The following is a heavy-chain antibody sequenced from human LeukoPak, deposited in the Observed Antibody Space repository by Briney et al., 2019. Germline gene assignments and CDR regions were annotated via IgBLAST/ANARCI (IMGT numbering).Heavy chain of an antibody. D-gene: IGHD2-2*01. CDR3: TRGLPRDGLVVIAAANEY. V-gene: IGHV1-18*01. CDR2: IRAYNGST. Sequence: SVKVSCKASGYTFTSYGISWVRQAPGQGLEWMGWIRAYNGSTNYAQKFQGRVTITRDTSISTAYMELSRLTSEDTGVYYCTRGLPRDGLVVIAAANEYWGQGSLVTVSS. CDR1: GYTFTSYG. J-gene: IGHJ4*02.